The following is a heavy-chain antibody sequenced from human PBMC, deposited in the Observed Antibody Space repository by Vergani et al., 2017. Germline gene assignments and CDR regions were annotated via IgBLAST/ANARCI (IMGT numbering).Heavy chain of an antibody. D-gene: IGHD2-2*01. CDR2: ICHTEDT. V-gene: IGHV4-4*03. CDR1: GDSISSNNC. CDR3: ATNYCSXTSCAYYYYYYMDV. J-gene: IGHJ6*03. Sequence: QVQLQESGPGLVKPPGTLCLTCAVSGDSISSNNCWTWVRQPPGKGLEWIGEICHTEDTKYSPSLKSRVTVSVDESRNLFSLRLNSVTAADTAVYYCATNYCSXTSCAYYYYYYMDVWGKGTTVTVSS.